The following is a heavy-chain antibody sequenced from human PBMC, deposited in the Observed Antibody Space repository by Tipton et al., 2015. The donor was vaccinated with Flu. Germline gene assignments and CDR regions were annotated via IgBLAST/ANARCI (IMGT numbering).Heavy chain of an antibody. CDR2: IFDTGST. D-gene: IGHD3-10*01. Sequence: TLSLTCTVSGDSVSSDYWSWIRQPPGKGLELIGFIFDTGSTNYNPSFKSRVSISVDTSKNQFSLRRGSVTAADTAVYYCARFSPRGSSDYWGRGMLVTVSS. V-gene: IGHV4-59*02. CDR1: GDSVSSDY. CDR3: ARFSPRGSSDY. J-gene: IGHJ4*02.